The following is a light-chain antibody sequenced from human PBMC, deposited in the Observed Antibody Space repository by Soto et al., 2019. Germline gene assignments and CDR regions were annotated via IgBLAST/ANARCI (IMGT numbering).Light chain of an antibody. CDR3: QHYGSALYT. Sequence: EIVLTQSPGTLSLSPGERATLSCRASQSVASNYLAWYQQKPGQPPRLVISGASSRASDIPDRFSGSGSETDFTLTISRLEPEDSAVYYCQHYGSALYTFGQGTKLESK. CDR1: QSVASNY. V-gene: IGKV3-20*01. J-gene: IGKJ2*01. CDR2: GAS.